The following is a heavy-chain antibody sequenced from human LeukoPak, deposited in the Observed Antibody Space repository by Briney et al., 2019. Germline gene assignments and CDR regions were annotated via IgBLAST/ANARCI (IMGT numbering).Heavy chain of an antibody. Sequence: SETLSLTCTVSGDSISSGNYWGWIRQPPGKGLEWIGEINHSGSTNYNPSLKSRVTISVDTSKNQFSLKLSSVTAADTAVYYCARLLNMDVWGKGTTVTVSS. CDR1: GDSISSGNY. CDR2: INHSGST. CDR3: ARLLNMDV. V-gene: IGHV4-38-2*02. J-gene: IGHJ6*03.